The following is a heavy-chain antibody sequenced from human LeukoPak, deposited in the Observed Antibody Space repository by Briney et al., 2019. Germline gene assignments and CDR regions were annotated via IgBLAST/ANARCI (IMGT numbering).Heavy chain of an antibody. CDR2: ILHTGST. V-gene: IGHV4-34*12. CDR1: GYSLTNLY. D-gene: IGHD6-13*01. J-gene: IGHJ5*02. CDR3: ARGPAAVHP. Sequence: SETLSLTCAVYGYSLTNLYWIWIRQPPGKGLEWIGEILHTGSTNYNPSFQSLVTISVDTSKNQFFLNLTSVTAADTAVFYCARGPAAVHPWGQGTLVTVSS.